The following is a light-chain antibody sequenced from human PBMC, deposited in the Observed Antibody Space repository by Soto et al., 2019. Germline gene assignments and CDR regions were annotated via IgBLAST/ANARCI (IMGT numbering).Light chain of an antibody. J-gene: IGKJ1*01. Sequence: DMQMRQSPSTLSGSGGERVTITCRASQSINSRLAWYQQKPGKAPKLLIYKASSLESGVSSRFSGSASGTEFTLTISSLQPDDFATYYCQQYDSFSWTFGQGTKVDIK. V-gene: IGKV1-5*03. CDR1: QSINSR. CDR3: QQYDSFSWT. CDR2: KAS.